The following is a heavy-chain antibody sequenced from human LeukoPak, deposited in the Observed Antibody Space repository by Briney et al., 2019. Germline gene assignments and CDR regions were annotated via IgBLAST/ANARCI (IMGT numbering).Heavy chain of an antibody. V-gene: IGHV3-15*07. Sequence: TGGSLRLFCAASGFTFSNAWMNWVRQAPGKGLEWVGRIKSKTDGGTTDYAAPVKGRFTISRDDSKYTLYLQMNSLKTEDTAVYYCTTDDGYYYDSSGPCGYWGQGTLVTVSS. CDR1: GFTFSNAW. CDR3: TTDDGYYYDSSGPCGY. CDR2: IKSKTDGGTT. D-gene: IGHD3-22*01. J-gene: IGHJ4*02.